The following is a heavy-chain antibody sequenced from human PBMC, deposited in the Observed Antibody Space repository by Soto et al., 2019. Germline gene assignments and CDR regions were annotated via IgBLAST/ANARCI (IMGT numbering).Heavy chain of an antibody. CDR3: ARDMYYYDSSGYYATDYYYYGMDV. V-gene: IGHV1-69*13. J-gene: IGHJ6*02. CDR2: IIPIFGTA. Sequence: GASVKVSCKASGGTFSSYAISWVRQAPGQGLEWMGGIIPIFGTANYAQKFQGRVTITADESTSTAYMELSSLRSEDTAVYYCARDMYYYDSSGYYATDYYYYGMDVWGQGTTVTVSS. CDR1: GGTFSSYA. D-gene: IGHD3-22*01.